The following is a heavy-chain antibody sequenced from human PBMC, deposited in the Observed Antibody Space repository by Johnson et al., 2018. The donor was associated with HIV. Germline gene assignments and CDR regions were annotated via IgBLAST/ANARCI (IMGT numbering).Heavy chain of an antibody. CDR2: ISNDGTEK. CDR3: AREGTKDSSGLDVGAFDI. J-gene: IGHJ3*02. V-gene: IGHV3-30*03. D-gene: IGHD3-22*01. CDR1: GFTFSSYD. Sequence: QVQLVESGGGVVQPGRSLRLSCAASGFTFSSYDMHWVRQAPGKGLEWVAVISNDGTEKYYVDSVKGRFTISRDNAKNSLYLQMNSLRAEDTAVYYCAREGTKDSSGLDVGAFDIWGQGTMVTVSS.